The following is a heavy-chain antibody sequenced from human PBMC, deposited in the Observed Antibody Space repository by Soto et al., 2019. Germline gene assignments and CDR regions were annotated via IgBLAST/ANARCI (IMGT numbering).Heavy chain of an antibody. V-gene: IGHV4-31*03. CDR3: VRDRGYGSGSYYFDY. Sequence: QVQLQESGPGLVKPSQTLSLTCTVSGGSISSGGYYWNWIRQHPGKGLEWIGYIYYSGSTNYNPSLKSRITISIDTSKNQFSLKLSSVTAADTAVYYCVRDRGYGSGSYYFDYWGQGTLVTVSS. CDR2: IYYSGST. J-gene: IGHJ4*02. D-gene: IGHD3-10*01. CDR1: GGSISSGGYY.